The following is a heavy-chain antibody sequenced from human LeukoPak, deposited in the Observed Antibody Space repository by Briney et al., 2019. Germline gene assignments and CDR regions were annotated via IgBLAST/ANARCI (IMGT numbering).Heavy chain of an antibody. J-gene: IGHJ4*02. CDR1: GFTFSGSA. D-gene: IGHD3-10*01. Sequence: GGSLRLSCAASGFTFSGSALHWVRQASGKGLEWVGRIRSTANGYATAYAASVKGRFTISRDDSKNTAYLQMDSLKTEDTAVYYCARVLGLFVSGTRYFDYWGQGTLVTVSS. CDR2: IRSTANGYAT. CDR3: ARVLGLFVSGTRYFDY. V-gene: IGHV3-73*01.